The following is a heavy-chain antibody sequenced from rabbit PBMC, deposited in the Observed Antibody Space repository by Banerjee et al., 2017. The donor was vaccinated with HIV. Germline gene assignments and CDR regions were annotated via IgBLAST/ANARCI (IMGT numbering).Heavy chain of an antibody. D-gene: IGHD4-2*01. CDR1: GFDFSSYW. Sequence: QEQLVESGGGLVQPEGSLTLTCTASGFDFSSYWIYWVRQAPGKGLEWIACIYGGSSGRTYYASWAKGRFTISKASSTTVTLQMTSLTAADTATYFCARGSAGGGDGLDLWGPGTLVTVS. J-gene: IGHJ4*01. CDR3: ARGSAGGGDGLDL. CDR2: IYGGSSGRT. V-gene: IGHV1S45*01.